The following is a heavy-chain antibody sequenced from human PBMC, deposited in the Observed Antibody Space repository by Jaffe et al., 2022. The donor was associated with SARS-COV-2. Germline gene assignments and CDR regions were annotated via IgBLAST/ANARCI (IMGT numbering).Heavy chain of an antibody. CDR2: IKSKTSRGAT. D-gene: IGHD1-7*01. J-gene: IGHJ3*02. Sequence: EVQLVESGGGLVKPGGSLRLSCAASGFTFSHAWMSWVRQAPGKGLEWVGLIKSKTSRGATDYAAPVKGRFTISRDDSKNTLYLQMNSLKTEDTAVYFCTWVTGNTLGFDIWGQGTTVTVSS. CDR1: GFTFSHAW. V-gene: IGHV3-15*01. CDR3: TWVTGNTLGFDI.